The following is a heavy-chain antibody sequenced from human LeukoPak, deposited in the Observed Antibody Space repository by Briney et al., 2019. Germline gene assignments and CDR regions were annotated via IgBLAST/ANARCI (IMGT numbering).Heavy chain of an antibody. V-gene: IGHV1-46*03. D-gene: IGHD2-2*02. Sequence: ASVKVSCKASGYTFTSYYMHWVRQAPGQGLEWMGIINPSGGSTSYAQKFQGRVTMTRDTSTSTVHMELSSLRSEDTAVYYCATARGACSSTSCYTGSWFDHWGQGTLVTVSS. CDR2: INPSGGST. CDR1: GYTFTSYY. CDR3: ATARGACSSTSCYTGSWFDH. J-gene: IGHJ5*02.